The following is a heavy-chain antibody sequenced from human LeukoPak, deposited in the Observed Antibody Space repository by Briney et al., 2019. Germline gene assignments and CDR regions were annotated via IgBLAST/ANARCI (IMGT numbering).Heavy chain of an antibody. D-gene: IGHD3-10*01. J-gene: IGHJ6*04. CDR3: ARGSGGSGSYYKMDV. Sequence: PSETLSLTCAVYGGSFSGYYWSWIRQPPGKGLEWIGEINHSGSTNYNPSLKSRVTISVDTSKNQFSLKLSSVTAADTAVYYCARGSGGSGSYYKMDVWGKGTMVTVSS. V-gene: IGHV4-34*01. CDR2: INHSGST. CDR1: GGSFSGYY.